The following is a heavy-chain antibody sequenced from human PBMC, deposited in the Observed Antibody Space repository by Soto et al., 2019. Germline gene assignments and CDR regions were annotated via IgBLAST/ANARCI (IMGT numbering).Heavy chain of an antibody. CDR3: ARDQSRRAPCTPVGANELTD. CDR1: GYTFTNYY. J-gene: IGHJ4*02. CDR2: INPSGGST. V-gene: IGHV1-46*01. D-gene: IGHD1-20*01. Sequence: AVKASCKESGYTFTNYYMHWVRQAPGQGLQWMGIINPSGGSTTYARKFQGRVTMTRDTSTSTVYMELSSLRSEDTAVYYCARDQSRRAPCTPVGANELTDRGQAPRVTVTS.